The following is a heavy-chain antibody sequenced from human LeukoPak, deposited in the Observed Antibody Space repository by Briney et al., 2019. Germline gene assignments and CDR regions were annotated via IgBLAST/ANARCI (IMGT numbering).Heavy chain of an antibody. Sequence: GASVKVSCKASGYIFTSYGISWVRQARGQGLEWMGWISAYNGNTNYAQKLQGRVTMTTDTSTSTAYMELRSLRSDDTAVYYCARGNLQQLVPSRGDYYMDVWGKGTTVAVSS. CDR1: GYIFTSYG. D-gene: IGHD6-13*01. J-gene: IGHJ6*03. CDR2: ISAYNGNT. V-gene: IGHV1-18*01. CDR3: ARGNLQQLVPSRGDYYMDV.